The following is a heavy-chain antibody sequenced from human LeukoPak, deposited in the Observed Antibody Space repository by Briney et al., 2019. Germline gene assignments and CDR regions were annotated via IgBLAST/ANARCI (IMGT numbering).Heavy chain of an antibody. CDR1: GFTFSSYA. D-gene: IGHD2-15*01. J-gene: IGHJ2*01. V-gene: IGHV3-23*01. CDR2: ISGSGGST. Sequence: GGSLRLSCAASGFTFSSYAMSWVRQAPGKGLEWVSAISGSGGSTYYADSVKGRFTISRDNSKNTLYLQMNSLRAEDTAVYYCAKGADCNGGSCYSAYWYFDLWGRGTLVTVSS. CDR3: AKGADCNGGSCYSAYWYFDL.